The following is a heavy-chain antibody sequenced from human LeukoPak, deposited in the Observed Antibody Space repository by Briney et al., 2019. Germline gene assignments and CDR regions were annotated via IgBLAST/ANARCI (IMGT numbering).Heavy chain of an antibody. V-gene: IGHV1-18*01. CDR1: GYTFTSYG. CDR2: ISVYNGHT. Sequence: GASVKVSCKASGYTFTSYGISWVRQAPGQGLEWMGWISVYNGHTNYAQKIQDRVTMTTDTSTSTAYMELRSLTSDDTAVYYCARAVVVAVTPYYVDYWGQGTLVTVSS. J-gene: IGHJ4*02. CDR3: ARAVVVAVTPYYVDY. D-gene: IGHD2-15*01.